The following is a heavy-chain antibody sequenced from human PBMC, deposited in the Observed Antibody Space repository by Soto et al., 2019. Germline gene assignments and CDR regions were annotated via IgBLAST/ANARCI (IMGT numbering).Heavy chain of an antibody. D-gene: IGHD1-20*01. Sequence: EVQLVESGGGLIQPGGSLRLSCEASGLIVTNSFISWVRQPPGKGLEWVSVIYDNGVTHHTDSVEGRFTISRDSSKNTVFLQMNSLRADDTAVYYCARDFTPPTGQMRWRYLDYWGQGTLVTVSS. CDR2: IYDNGVT. CDR3: ARDFTPPTGQMRWRYLDY. CDR1: GLIVTNSF. J-gene: IGHJ4*02. V-gene: IGHV3-53*01.